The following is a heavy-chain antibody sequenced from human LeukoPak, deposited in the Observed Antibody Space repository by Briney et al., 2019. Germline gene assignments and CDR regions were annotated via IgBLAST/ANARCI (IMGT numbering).Heavy chain of an antibody. CDR3: AREGGGYCGGDCYSSPYSYYGMDV. CDR1: GFTFSDYA. CDR2: ISGTGSAT. V-gene: IGHV3-23*01. D-gene: IGHD2-21*02. Sequence: GGSLRLSCAISGFTFSDYAMSWVRQAPGKGLEWVSVISGTGSATYYADSVKGRFTISRDNSKNTLYLQMNSLRAEDTAVYYCAREGGGYCGGDCYSSPYSYYGMDVWGQGTTVTVSS. J-gene: IGHJ6*02.